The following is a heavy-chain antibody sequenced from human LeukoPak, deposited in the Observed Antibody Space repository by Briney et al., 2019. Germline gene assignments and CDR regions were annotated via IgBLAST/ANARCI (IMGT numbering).Heavy chain of an antibody. Sequence: GGSLRLSCAASGFTFSDYAMSWVRQAPGKGLEWVSTISGSGGSTYYADSVKGRFTISRDNSKNTLYLQMNSLRAEDTAVYYCAKDSLGSSSKNWFDPWGQGTLVTVSS. CDR3: AKDSLGSSSKNWFDP. D-gene: IGHD6-13*01. CDR1: GFTFSDYA. J-gene: IGHJ5*02. CDR2: ISGSGGST. V-gene: IGHV3-23*01.